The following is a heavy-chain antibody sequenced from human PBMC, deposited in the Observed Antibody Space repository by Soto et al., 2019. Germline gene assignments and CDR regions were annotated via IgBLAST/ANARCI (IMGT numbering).Heavy chain of an antibody. CDR1: GGSISSYY. Sequence: PSETLSLTCTVSGGSISSYYWSWIRQPPGKGLEWIGNIYYSGSTYYNSSIKSRVTISVDTSKNQFSLKLSSVTAADTAVYHCARLNRQNNYYFDYWGQGTLVTVSS. CDR2: IYYSGST. V-gene: IGHV4-59*08. J-gene: IGHJ4*02. CDR3: ARLNRQNNYYFDY.